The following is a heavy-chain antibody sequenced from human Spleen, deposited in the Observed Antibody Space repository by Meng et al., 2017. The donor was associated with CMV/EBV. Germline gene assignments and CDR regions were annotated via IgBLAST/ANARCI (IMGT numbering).Heavy chain of an antibody. CDR1: GYSFSTTW. D-gene: IGHD3-3*01. CDR3: ARFLADGLGVDV. J-gene: IGHJ6*02. CDR2: IYPGDSDT. V-gene: IGHV5-51*01. Sequence: GGSLRLSCKGSGYSFSTTWIGWVRQMPGKGLEWMGIIYPGDSDTTYSPSFQGQVTISADKSISTAYLQWSSLKASDTAMYYCARFLADGLGVDVWGQGTTVTVSS.